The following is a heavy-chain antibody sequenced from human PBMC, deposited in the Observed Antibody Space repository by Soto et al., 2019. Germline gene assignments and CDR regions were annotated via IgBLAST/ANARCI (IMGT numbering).Heavy chain of an antibody. CDR3: ARGYYDSSGPADWYFDL. V-gene: IGHV1-18*01. CDR2: ISAYNGNT. D-gene: IGHD3-22*01. J-gene: IGHJ2*01. CDR1: GYTFTSYG. Sequence: XSVKVSCKASGYTFTSYGISWVRQAPGQGLEWMGWISAYNGNTNYAQKLQGRVTMTTDTSTSTAYMELRSLRSDDTAVYYCARGYYDSSGPADWYFDLWGRGTLVTVS.